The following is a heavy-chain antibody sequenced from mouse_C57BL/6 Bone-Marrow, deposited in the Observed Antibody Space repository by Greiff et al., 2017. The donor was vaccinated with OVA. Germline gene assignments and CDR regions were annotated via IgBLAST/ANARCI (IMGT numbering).Heavy chain of an antibody. CDR2: IDPSDSYT. V-gene: IGHV1-59*01. Sequence: VKLQQPGAELVRPGTSVKLSCKASGYTFTSYWMHWVKQRPGQGLEWIGVIDPSDSYTNYNQKFKGKATLTVDTSSSTAYMQLSSLTSEDSAVYYCARFGDSSGSRFYLYYFDYWGQGTTLTVSS. CDR3: ARFGDSSGSRFYLYYFDY. CDR1: GYTFTSYW. J-gene: IGHJ2*01. D-gene: IGHD3-2*02.